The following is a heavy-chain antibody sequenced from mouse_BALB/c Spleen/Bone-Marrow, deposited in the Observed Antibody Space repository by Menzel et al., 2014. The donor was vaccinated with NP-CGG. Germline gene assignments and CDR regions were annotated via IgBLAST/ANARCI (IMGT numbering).Heavy chain of an antibody. D-gene: IGHD2-3*01. Sequence: EVKLVRSGGGLVKPGGSLKHSCAATGFTFSDYYMYWIRQTPEKRLEWVATISDGGSYTYYPDSAKGRFTISGYNAKNNLYLQMSSLKSEDTAMYYCARDSIRCLLSYAMDYVGQGTSVTVSS. J-gene: IGHJ4*01. CDR2: ISDGGSYT. V-gene: IGHV5-4*02. CDR3: ARDSIRCLLSYAMDY. CDR1: GFTFSDYY.